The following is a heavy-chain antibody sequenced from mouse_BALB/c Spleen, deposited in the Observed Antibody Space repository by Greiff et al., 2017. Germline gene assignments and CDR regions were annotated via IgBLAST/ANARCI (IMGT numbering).Heavy chain of an antibody. Sequence: VQLQQSGAELVRPGVSVKISCKGSGYTFTDYAMHWVKQSHAKSLEWIGVISTYYGDASYNQKFKGKATMTVDKSSSTAYMELARLTSEDSAIYYCARGGGYYRYYFDYWGQGTTLTVSS. CDR3: ARGGGYYRYYFDY. D-gene: IGHD2-14*01. CDR1: GYTFTDYA. J-gene: IGHJ2*01. CDR2: ISTYYGDA. V-gene: IGHV1S137*01.